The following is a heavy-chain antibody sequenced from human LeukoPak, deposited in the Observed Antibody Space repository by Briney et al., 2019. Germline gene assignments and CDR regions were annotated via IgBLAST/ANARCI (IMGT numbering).Heavy chain of an antibody. CDR1: GYTFTGYY. Sequence: GASVKVSCKASGYTFTGYYMHWVRQAPGQGLEWMGWINPNSGGTKYTQKFQGRVTMPRDTSISTAYMELSRVRSDDTAVYYCPRGQPMVANILDPWGQGTLVTVSS. V-gene: IGHV1-2*02. J-gene: IGHJ5*02. CDR3: PRGQPMVANILDP. CDR2: INPNSGGT. D-gene: IGHD5-12*01.